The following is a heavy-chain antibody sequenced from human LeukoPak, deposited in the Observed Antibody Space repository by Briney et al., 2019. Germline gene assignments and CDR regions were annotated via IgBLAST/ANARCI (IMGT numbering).Heavy chain of an antibody. D-gene: IGHD3-22*01. J-gene: IGHJ4*02. CDR3: ARGLGPMSPSLDY. CDR1: GESFSYNY. V-gene: IGHV4-34*01. CDR2: INHSGRV. Sequence: SETLSLTCAVSGESFSYNYWTWVRQPPGKGLEWIGDINHSGRVNYRPSLKSRVTISADTSKSQFSLKLNAVIAADTAVYYCARGLGPMSPSLDYWGQGSLVTVSS.